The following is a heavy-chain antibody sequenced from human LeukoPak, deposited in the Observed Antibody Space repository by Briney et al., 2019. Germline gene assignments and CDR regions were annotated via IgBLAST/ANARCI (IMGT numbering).Heavy chain of an antibody. D-gene: IGHD1-26*01. Sequence: GESLKISCKGSGYSFTNYWIGWVRQMPGKGVEWMGIIYPGNSDTRYSPSFQGQVTISADKSISTAYLQWSSLKASDTAMYYCARHLGVRELLSSVDYWGQGTLVTVSS. CDR1: GYSFTNYW. V-gene: IGHV5-51*01. CDR2: IYPGNSDT. J-gene: IGHJ4*02. CDR3: ARHLGVRELLSSVDY.